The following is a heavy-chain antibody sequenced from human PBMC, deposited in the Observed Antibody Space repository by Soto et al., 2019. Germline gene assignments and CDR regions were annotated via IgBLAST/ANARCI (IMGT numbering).Heavy chain of an antibody. J-gene: IGHJ4*02. Sequence: PGGSLRLSCAASGFTFSNAWMSWVRQAPGKGLEWVGRIKSKTDGGTTDYAAPVKGRFTISRDDSKNTLYLQMNSLKTEDTAVYYCTTDADDFWSGYYTDYWGQGTLVTVSS. V-gene: IGHV3-15*01. CDR2: IKSKTDGGTT. CDR1: GFTFSNAW. CDR3: TTDADDFWSGYYTDY. D-gene: IGHD3-3*01.